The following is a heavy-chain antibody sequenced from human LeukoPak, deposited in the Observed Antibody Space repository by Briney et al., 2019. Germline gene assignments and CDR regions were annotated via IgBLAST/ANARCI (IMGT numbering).Heavy chain of an antibody. CDR3: ARVDGDYGKGFDP. Sequence: SETLSLTCTVSGDSLNGYYWGWIRQPAGKGLEWIGRIFTSGITKYSPSLRSRVTMSIDTSKNQFSLKLSSVTAADTAVYYCARVDGDYGKGFDPWGQGTLVTVSS. J-gene: IGHJ5*02. CDR1: GDSLNGYY. D-gene: IGHD4-17*01. V-gene: IGHV4-4*07. CDR2: IFTSGIT.